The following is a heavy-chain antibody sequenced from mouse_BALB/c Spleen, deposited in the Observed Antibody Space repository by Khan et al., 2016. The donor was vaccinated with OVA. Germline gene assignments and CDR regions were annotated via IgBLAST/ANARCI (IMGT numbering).Heavy chain of an antibody. V-gene: IGHV1-7*01. D-gene: IGHD3-1*01. CDR1: GYTFTSYW. CDR3: ARGARATYAMDY. J-gene: IGHJ4*01. Sequence: QVQLQQSGAELAKPGASVKMSCKASGYTFTSYWMHWVKQRPGQGLEWIGYINPSTGYTEYNQKFKDKATLTADKSSSTAYMQLSSLTSEDSAVYYCARGARATYAMDYWGQGTSVTVSS. CDR2: INPSTGYT.